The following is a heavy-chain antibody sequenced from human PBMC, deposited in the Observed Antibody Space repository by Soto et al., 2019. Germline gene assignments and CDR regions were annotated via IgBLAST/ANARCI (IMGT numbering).Heavy chain of an antibody. D-gene: IGHD5-12*01. J-gene: IGHJ6*03. V-gene: IGHV3-33*01. CDR3: ARAKGYSGYDYYYYYYMDV. CDR1: GFTFSSYG. Sequence: GGSLRLSCAASGFTFSSYGMHWVRQAPGKGLEWVAVIWYDGSNKYYADSVKGRFTISRDNSKNTLYLQMNSLRAEDTAVYYCARAKGYSGYDYYYYYYMDVWGKGTTVTVSS. CDR2: IWYDGSNK.